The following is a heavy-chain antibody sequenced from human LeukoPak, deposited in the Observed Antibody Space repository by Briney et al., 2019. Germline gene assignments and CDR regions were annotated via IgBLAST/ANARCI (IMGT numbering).Heavy chain of an antibody. D-gene: IGHD2-15*01. CDR3: VRDPDRARWGTCSGGSCPPSY. CDR1: GFTFSSYS. J-gene: IGHJ4*02. V-gene: IGHV3-21*01. CDR2: ISSSSNYI. Sequence: GGSLRLSCAASGFTFSSYSMNWVRQAPGKGLEWVSSISSSSNYIYYADSVKGRFTISRDNAKNTLYLQMNSLRAEDTAVYYCVRDPDRARWGTCSGGSCPPSYWGQGTLVTVSS.